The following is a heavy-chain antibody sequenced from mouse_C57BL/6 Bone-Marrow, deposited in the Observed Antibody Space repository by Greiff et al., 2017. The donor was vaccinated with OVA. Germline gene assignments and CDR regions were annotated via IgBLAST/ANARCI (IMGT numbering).Heavy chain of an antibody. D-gene: IGHD1-1*01. CDR1: GFNIKNTY. CDR3: ARGSFGSSLYAMDY. Sequence: VQLPPSVAELVRPGASVKLSCTASGFNIKNTYMHWVKQRPEQGLEWIGRIDPANGNTKYAAKFQGKATLTADTSSNTAYMQLSSLPSADTAVYCCARGSFGSSLYAMDYWGQGTSVTVSS. J-gene: IGHJ4*01. V-gene: IGHV14-3*01. CDR2: IDPANGNT.